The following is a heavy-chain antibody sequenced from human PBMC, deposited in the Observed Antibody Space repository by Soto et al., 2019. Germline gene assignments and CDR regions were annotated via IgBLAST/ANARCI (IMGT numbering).Heavy chain of an antibody. CDR3: ARHSGPYARSWFDP. Sequence: SETLSLTCTVSGGSVSSSSYYWAWIRQPPGKGLEWIGSIYYSGTTYYNPSLKSRVTISVDTSKNPFSLRLSSVTASDTAVYYCARHSGPYARSWFDPWGQGILVTVSS. CDR1: GGSVSSSSYY. J-gene: IGHJ5*02. V-gene: IGHV4-39*01. CDR2: IYYSGTT. D-gene: IGHD2-2*01.